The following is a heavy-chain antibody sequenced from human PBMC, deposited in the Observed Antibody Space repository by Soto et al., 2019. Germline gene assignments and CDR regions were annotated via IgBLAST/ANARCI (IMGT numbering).Heavy chain of an antibody. Sequence: SVKVSCKASGGTFSSYAISWVRQAPGQGLEWMGGIIPIFGTANYAQKFQGRVTITADESTSTAYMELSSLRSEDTAVYYCATKAAVSIAAAGPEYDAFDIWGQGTMVTVSS. D-gene: IGHD6-13*01. CDR3: ATKAAVSIAAAGPEYDAFDI. CDR2: IIPIFGTA. J-gene: IGHJ3*02. V-gene: IGHV1-69*13. CDR1: GGTFSSYA.